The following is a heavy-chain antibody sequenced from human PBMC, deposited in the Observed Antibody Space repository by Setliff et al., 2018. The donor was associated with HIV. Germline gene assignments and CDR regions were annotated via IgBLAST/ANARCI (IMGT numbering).Heavy chain of an antibody. CDR2: MNGDGTT. CDR3: AAGHYGA. V-gene: IGHV3-53*01. Sequence: PGGSLRLSCAASGFTVNTNYMTWVRQAPGKGLEWVSVMNGDGTTYYADSVKGRFTISRDNSNNVLFLQMNSLRAEDTALYYCAAGHYGAWGQGILVTVSS. D-gene: IGHD4-17*01. CDR1: GFTVNTNY. J-gene: IGHJ4*02.